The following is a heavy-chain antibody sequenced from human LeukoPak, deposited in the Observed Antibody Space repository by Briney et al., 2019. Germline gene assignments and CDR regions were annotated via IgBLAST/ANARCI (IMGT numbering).Heavy chain of an antibody. J-gene: IGHJ4*02. CDR3: ARGPNYGPGSPFDY. Sequence: KPGGSLRLSCAASGFTFSDYDMTWVRQAPGKGLEWVSYISSSDSTTYNADSVKGRFTISRDNAKNTLYLQMNSLRAEDTAVYYCARGPNYGPGSPFDYWGQGTLVTVSS. CDR2: ISSSDSTT. V-gene: IGHV3-11*01. CDR1: GFTFSDYD. D-gene: IGHD3-10*01.